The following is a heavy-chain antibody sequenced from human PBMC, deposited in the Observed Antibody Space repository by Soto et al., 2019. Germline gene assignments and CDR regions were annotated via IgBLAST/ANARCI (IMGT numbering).Heavy chain of an antibody. D-gene: IGHD3-10*01. Sequence: GASVKVSCKASGGTFSSYTISWVRQAPGQGLEWMGRIIPILGIANYAQKFQGRVTITADKSTSTAYMELSSLRSEDTAVYYCARSDSVMVRGVIYYYYMDVWGKGTTVTVSS. J-gene: IGHJ6*03. CDR2: IIPILGIA. CDR3: ARSDSVMVRGVIYYYYMDV. V-gene: IGHV1-69*02. CDR1: GGTFSSYT.